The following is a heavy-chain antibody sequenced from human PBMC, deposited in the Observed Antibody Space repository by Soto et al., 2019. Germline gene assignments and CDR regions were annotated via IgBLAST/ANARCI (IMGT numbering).Heavy chain of an antibody. CDR2: IWYDGSNK. CDR3: ARDVSPWSLVWFGLVY. D-gene: IGHD3-10*01. Sequence: QVQLVESGGGVVQPGRSLRLSCAASGFTFSSYGMHWVRQAPGKGLEWVAVIWYDGSNKYYADSVKGRFTISRDNSKNTLYLQMNSLRAEDTAVYYCARDVSPWSLVWFGLVYWGQGTLVTVSS. CDR1: GFTFSSYG. J-gene: IGHJ4*02. V-gene: IGHV3-33*01.